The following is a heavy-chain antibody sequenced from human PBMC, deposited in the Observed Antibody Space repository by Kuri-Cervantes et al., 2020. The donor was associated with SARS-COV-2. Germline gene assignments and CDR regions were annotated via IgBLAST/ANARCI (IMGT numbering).Heavy chain of an antibody. CDR2: ISSDGTKT. J-gene: IGHJ4*02. CDR1: GFAFSNLW. CDR3: TPLLAPLDY. Sequence: ETLSLTCAVSGFAFSNLWMHWVRQVPGKGMVWVSEISSDGTKTNYVDSVRGRFTISRDNAKSTLFLQMNSLRAEDTAVYCCTPLLAPLDYWGQGTLVTVSS. V-gene: IGHV3-74*01. D-gene: IGHD2-15*01.